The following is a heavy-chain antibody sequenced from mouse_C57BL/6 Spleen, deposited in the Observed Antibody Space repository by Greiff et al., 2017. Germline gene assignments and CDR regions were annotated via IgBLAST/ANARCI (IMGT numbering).Heavy chain of an antibody. Sequence: VQLQQPGAELVRPGSSVKLSCKASGYTFTSYWMDWVKQRPGQGLEWIGNIYPSDSETHYNQKFKDKATLPVDKSSSTAYMQLSSLTSEDSAVYYCARSGDSSGYSFAYWGQGTLVTVSA. CDR2: IYPSDSET. CDR1: GYTFTSYW. J-gene: IGHJ3*01. CDR3: ARSGDSSGYSFAY. D-gene: IGHD3-2*02. V-gene: IGHV1-61*01.